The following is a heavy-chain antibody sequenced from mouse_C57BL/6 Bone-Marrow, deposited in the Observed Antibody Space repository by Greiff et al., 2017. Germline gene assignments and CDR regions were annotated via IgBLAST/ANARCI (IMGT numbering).Heavy chain of an antibody. CDR1: GYTFTTYP. J-gene: IGHJ2*01. D-gene: IGHD5-1*01. CDR3: ARSSTFFYYFDY. Sequence: VKLQESGAELVKPGASVKMSCKASGYTFTTYPIEWMKQNHGKSLEWIGNFHPYNDDTKYNEKFKGKAILTVEKSSNTVYLELSRLTSDDSAVYYCARSSTFFYYFDYWGQGTTLTVSS. V-gene: IGHV1-47*01. CDR2: FHPYNDDT.